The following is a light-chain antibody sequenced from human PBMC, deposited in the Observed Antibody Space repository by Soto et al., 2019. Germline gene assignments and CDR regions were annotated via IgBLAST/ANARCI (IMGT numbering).Light chain of an antibody. CDR3: QPYNNWLLT. J-gene: IGKJ4*01. CDR2: DTS. V-gene: IGKV3-15*01. CDR1: QSIRTS. Sequence: EVVLTQSPATLSLSPGERATLSCRASQSIRTSLAWYQQKPGQAPRLLIYDTSTRATGVPTRFSGSRSGAEFTLTIISLQSEDFAVYYCQPYNNWLLTFGGGTKVDI.